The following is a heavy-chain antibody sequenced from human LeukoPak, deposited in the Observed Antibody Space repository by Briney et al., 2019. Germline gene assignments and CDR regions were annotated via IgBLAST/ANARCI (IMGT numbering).Heavy chain of an antibody. CDR3: AREPRHPPGEYFQH. J-gene: IGHJ1*01. Sequence: GASVKVSCKASRYTLTTYYMHWVRQAPGQGLEWMGIINPSGGDTIYAQKFQGRVTMTRDMSTSTVYMELSSLRSEDTAVYYCAREPRHPPGEYFQHWGQGTLVTVSS. V-gene: IGHV1-46*01. CDR2: INPSGGDT. CDR1: RYTLTTYY.